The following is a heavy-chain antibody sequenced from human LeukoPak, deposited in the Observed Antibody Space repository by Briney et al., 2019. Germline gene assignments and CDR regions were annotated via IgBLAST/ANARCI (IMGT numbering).Heavy chain of an antibody. CDR1: GFTFSSYA. Sequence: SGGSLRLSCAASGFTFSSYARSWVRQAPGKGLEWVSAISGSGGSTYYADSVKGRFTISRDNSKNTLYLQMNSLRAEDTAVYYCAKDRIYYDSSGLTHDYWGQGTLVTVSS. CDR2: ISGSGGST. V-gene: IGHV3-23*01. CDR3: AKDRIYYDSSGLTHDY. J-gene: IGHJ4*02. D-gene: IGHD3-22*01.